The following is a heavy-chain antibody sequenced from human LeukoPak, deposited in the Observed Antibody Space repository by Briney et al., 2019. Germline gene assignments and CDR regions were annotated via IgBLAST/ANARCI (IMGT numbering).Heavy chain of an antibody. D-gene: IGHD6-19*01. V-gene: IGHV3-23*01. CDR3: AKADLSSGWYQGVKY. CDR1: GFTFSSYA. CDR2: ISGSGGST. Sequence: PGGSLRLSCAASGFTFSSYAMSWVRQAPGKGLEWVSAISGSGGSTYYADSVKGRFTISRDNSKNTLYLQMNSLRAEDTAVYYCAKADLSSGWYQGVKYWGQGTLVTVSS. J-gene: IGHJ4*02.